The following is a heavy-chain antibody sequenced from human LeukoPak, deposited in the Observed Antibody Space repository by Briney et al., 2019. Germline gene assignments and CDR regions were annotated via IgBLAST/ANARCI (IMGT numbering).Heavy chain of an antibody. V-gene: IGHV1-2*04. CDR1: GYTFTGYY. CDR2: INPNSGGT. D-gene: IGHD1-14*01. Sequence: GASVKVSGMASGYTFTGYYMHWVRQAPGQGLEWMGWINPNSGGTNYAQKFQGWVTMTRDTSISTAYMELSRLRSDDTAVYYCARSPNHIVPPDYWGQGTLVTVSS. CDR3: ARSPNHIVPPDY. J-gene: IGHJ4*02.